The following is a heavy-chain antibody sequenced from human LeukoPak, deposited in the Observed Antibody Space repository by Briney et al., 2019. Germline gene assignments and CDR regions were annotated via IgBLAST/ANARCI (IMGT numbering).Heavy chain of an antibody. J-gene: IGHJ4*02. Sequence: GGSLRLSCAASGFTFSSYAMSWVRQAPGKGLEWVSTISISGGTTYYADSVKGRFTISRDNSKNTLYLQMNSLRAEDTAVYYCAKGTRGSSWSPFDYWGQGTLVTVSS. CDR1: GFTFSSYA. CDR2: ISISGGTT. V-gene: IGHV3-23*01. D-gene: IGHD6-13*01. CDR3: AKGTRGSSWSPFDY.